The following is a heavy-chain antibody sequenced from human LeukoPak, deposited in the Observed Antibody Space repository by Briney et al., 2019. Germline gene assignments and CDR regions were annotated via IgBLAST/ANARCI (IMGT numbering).Heavy chain of an antibody. Sequence: GGSLRLSCAASGFTFNSYWMSWVRQAPGKGLEWVANIKQDGSEKYYVDSVKGRFTISRDDAKNSLYLQMNSLRAEDTAVYYCARDPVGGWYGRDYWGQGTLVTVSS. CDR3: ARDPVGGWYGRDY. CDR1: GFTFNSYW. J-gene: IGHJ4*02. V-gene: IGHV3-7*01. CDR2: IKQDGSEK. D-gene: IGHD6-19*01.